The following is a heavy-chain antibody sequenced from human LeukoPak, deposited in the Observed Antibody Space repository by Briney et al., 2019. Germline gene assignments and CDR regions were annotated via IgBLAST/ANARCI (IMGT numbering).Heavy chain of an antibody. J-gene: IGHJ3*02. V-gene: IGHV1-69*05. D-gene: IGHD3-16*02. CDR3: ARVIMITFGGVIVPDAFDI. CDR1: GGTFSSYA. Sequence: SVKVSCKASGGTFSSYAISWVRQAPGQGLEWMGRIIPIFGTANYAQKFQGRVTITTDESTSTAYMELSSLRSEDTAVYYCARVIMITFGGVIVPDAFDIWGQGTMVTVSS. CDR2: IIPIFGTA.